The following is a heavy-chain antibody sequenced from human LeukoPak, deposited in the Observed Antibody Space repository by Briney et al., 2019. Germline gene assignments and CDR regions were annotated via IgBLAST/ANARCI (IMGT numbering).Heavy chain of an antibody. V-gene: IGHV1-2*02. CDR2: INPNSGGT. CDR3: ARGPYYYGSGSYFGDYYYYYMDV. CDR1: GYTFSGYY. Sequence: GASVKVSCKASGYTFSGYYMHWVRQAPGQGLEWVGWINPNSGGTNYAQKFQGRVTMTRNTSISTAYMELSSLRSEDTAVYYCARGPYYYGSGSYFGDYYYYYMDVWGKGTTVTISS. J-gene: IGHJ6*03. D-gene: IGHD3-10*01.